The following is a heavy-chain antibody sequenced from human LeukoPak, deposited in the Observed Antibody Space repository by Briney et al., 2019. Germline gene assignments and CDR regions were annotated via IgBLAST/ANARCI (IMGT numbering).Heavy chain of an antibody. V-gene: IGHV3-66*01. J-gene: IGHJ5*02. Sequence: PGGSLRLSCAASGFTASSNYMSWVRQAPGKGLEWVSVIYSGGSTYYADSVKGRFTISRDNSKHTLYLQMNSLRAEDTAVYYCAKDWTGFDNWFDPWGQGTLVTVSS. D-gene: IGHD3/OR15-3a*01. CDR1: GFTASSNY. CDR3: AKDWTGFDNWFDP. CDR2: IYSGGST.